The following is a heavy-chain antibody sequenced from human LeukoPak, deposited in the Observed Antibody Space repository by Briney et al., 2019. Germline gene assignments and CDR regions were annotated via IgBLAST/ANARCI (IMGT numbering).Heavy chain of an antibody. CDR1: GFTFSSYG. CDR3: AREKQKYSSGWYCLDY. Sequence: RGSLRLSCAASGFTFSSYGMHWVRQAPGKGLEWVGVIWYDGSNKYYADSVKGRFTISKDNSKHTLYLQMNSLRAEDTAVYYCAREKQKYSSGWYCLDYWGQGTLVTVSS. CDR2: IWYDGSNK. V-gene: IGHV3-33*01. D-gene: IGHD6-19*01. J-gene: IGHJ4*02.